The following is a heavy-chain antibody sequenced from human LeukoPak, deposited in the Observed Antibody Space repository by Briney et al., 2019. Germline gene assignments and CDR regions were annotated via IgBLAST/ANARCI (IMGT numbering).Heavy chain of an antibody. D-gene: IGHD3-10*01. Sequence: PGGSLRLSCAASGFTFRSYDTHWVRQAPGKGLGWVAVISYDGSNKYYADFVKGRFTISRDNPKNALYLHMNSLRAEDTAVYYCARQWSGLVYYMDVWGKGTTVTVSS. J-gene: IGHJ6*03. CDR2: ISYDGSNK. CDR1: GFTFRSYD. CDR3: ARQWSGLVYYMDV. V-gene: IGHV3-30*03.